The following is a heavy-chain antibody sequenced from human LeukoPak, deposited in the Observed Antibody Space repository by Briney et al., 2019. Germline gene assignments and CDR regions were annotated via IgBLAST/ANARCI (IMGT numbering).Heavy chain of an antibody. CDR3: AKDRSQLVRQYYFDY. CDR1: GFTFSSYA. D-gene: IGHD6-13*01. V-gene: IGHV3-23*01. CDR2: ISGSGGST. Sequence: GGSLRLSCAASGFTFSSYAMSWVRQAPGKGLEWVSAISGSGGSTYYADSVKGRFTISRDNSKNTLYLQMNSLRAEDTAVYYCAKDRSQLVRQYYFDYWGQGTLVTASS. J-gene: IGHJ4*02.